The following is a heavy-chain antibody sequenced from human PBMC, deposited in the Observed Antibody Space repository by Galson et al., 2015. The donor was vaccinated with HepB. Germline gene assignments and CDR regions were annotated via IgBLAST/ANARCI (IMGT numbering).Heavy chain of an antibody. CDR2: ISYDGSNE. V-gene: IGHV3-30-3*01. J-gene: IGHJ4*02. Sequence: SLRLSCAASGFTFSSYAMHWVRQAPGKGLKWVAVISYDGSNEYYADSEKGRFTISRDNSKNTLYLQMNSLRAEDTAVYYCARDVDTAMVGVDYWGQGTLVTVSS. CDR3: ARDVDTAMVGVDY. D-gene: IGHD5-18*01. CDR1: GFTFSSYA.